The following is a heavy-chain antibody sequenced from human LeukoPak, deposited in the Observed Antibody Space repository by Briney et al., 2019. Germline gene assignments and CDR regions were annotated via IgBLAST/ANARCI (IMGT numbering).Heavy chain of an antibody. V-gene: IGHV4-61*02. CDR3: ASGYNWNYILGH. CDR2: IYTSGST. J-gene: IGHJ4*02. Sequence: SETLSLTCTVSGGSITSGSYYWSWIRQPAGKGLEWIGRIYTSGSTDYNPSLKSRVTISVDTSKNQFSLKLTSVTAADTAVYYCASGYNWNYILGHWGQGTLITVSS. D-gene: IGHD1-7*01. CDR1: GGSITSGSYY.